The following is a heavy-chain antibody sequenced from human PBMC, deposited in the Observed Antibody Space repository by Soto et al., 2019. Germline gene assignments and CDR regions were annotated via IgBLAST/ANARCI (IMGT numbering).Heavy chain of an antibody. CDR2: LIPIYDAP. V-gene: IGHV1-69*06. Sequence: SVKVSCKTSGFIFNVYGIHWVRQAPGQGLEWVGGLIPIYDAPYYAQKLQGRVTISADKSTTTVHLELSSLQSDDTAVYFCARVREPHLDHYGLDVWGQGTTVTVSS. J-gene: IGHJ6*02. CDR3: ARVREPHLDHYGLDV. D-gene: IGHD1-1*01. CDR1: GFIFNVYG.